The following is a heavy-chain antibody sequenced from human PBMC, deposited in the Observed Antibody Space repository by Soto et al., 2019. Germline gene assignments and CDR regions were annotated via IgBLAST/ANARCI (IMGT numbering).Heavy chain of an antibody. J-gene: IGHJ6*02. CDR2: IYTSGST. V-gene: IGHV4-4*07. CDR3: ARGFSGGSCYSCYYYGMDV. D-gene: IGHD2-15*01. CDR1: GGSISSYY. Sequence: SETLSLTCTVSGGSISSYYWSWIRQPAGKGLEWIGRIYTSGSTNYNPSLKSRVTMSVDTSKNQSSLKLSSVTAADTAVYYCARGFSGGSCYSCYYYGMDVWGQGTTVTVSS.